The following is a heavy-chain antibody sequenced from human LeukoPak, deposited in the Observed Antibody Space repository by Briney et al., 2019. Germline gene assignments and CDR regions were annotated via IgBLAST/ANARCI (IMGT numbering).Heavy chain of an antibody. D-gene: IGHD3-3*01. CDR1: GFTFSSYS. J-gene: IGHJ4*02. CDR3: ARGRYDFWSGPQYYFDY. Sequence: GGSLRLSCAASGFTFSSYSMNWVRQAPGKGLEWVSSISSSSSYIYYADSVKGRFTISRDNAKNSLYLQMNSLRAEDTAVYYCARGRYDFWSGPQYYFDYWGQGTLVTVSS. CDR2: ISSSSSYI. V-gene: IGHV3-21*01.